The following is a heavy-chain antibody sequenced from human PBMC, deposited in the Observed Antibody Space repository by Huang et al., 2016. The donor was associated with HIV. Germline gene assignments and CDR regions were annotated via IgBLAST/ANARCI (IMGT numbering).Heavy chain of an antibody. J-gene: IGHJ4*02. Sequence: QVQLVQSGAEVKKPGASVKISCKASGYTFTTYHMHWVRQAPGQGLEGMGMINPSGASTRYAQTFQGRGTMTSDTSTSTVYMELSSLTPEDTAVYYCARALLLFGLGSPLDFWGQGSLVTVSS. V-gene: IGHV1-46*01. CDR3: ARALLLFGLGSPLDF. CDR1: GYTFTTYH. CDR2: INPSGAST. D-gene: IGHD3-10*01.